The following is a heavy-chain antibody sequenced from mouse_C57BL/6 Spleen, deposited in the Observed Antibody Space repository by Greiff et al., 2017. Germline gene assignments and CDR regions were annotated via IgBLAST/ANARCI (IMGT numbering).Heavy chain of an antibody. J-gene: IGHJ2*01. D-gene: IGHD1-1*01. CDR3: ARGQITTVLRDYFDY. V-gene: IGHV14-2*01. CDR2: IDPEDGET. CDR1: GFNIKDYY. Sequence: EVQLQESGAELVKPGASVKLSCTASGFNIKDYYMHWVKQRTEQGLEWIGRIDPEDGETKYAPKFQGKATITADTSSNTAYLQLSSLTSEDTAVYYCARGQITTVLRDYFDYWGQGTTLTVSS.